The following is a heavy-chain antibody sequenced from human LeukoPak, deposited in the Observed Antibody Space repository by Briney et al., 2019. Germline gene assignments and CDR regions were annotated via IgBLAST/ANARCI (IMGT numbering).Heavy chain of an antibody. J-gene: IGHJ4*02. CDR1: GYRFTSYW. V-gene: IGHV5-51*01. CDR2: MYPGDSDT. D-gene: IGHD2-2*02. CDR3: AIAGDSSTNCYRCFGN. Sequence: GESLKISCQGSGYRFTSYWIGWLRQMPGQGLEWVAIMYPGDSDTRYNPSFQGQVTISVDKSISTAYLQWCSLQASDTAMYYCAIAGDSSTNCYRCFGNWGQGTRVTVSS.